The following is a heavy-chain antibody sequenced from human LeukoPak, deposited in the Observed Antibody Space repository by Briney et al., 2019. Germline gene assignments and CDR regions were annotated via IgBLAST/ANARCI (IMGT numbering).Heavy chain of an antibody. CDR2: IYSADSA. Sequence: GGSLRLSCAPSGFTVSRNYMSWVRQAPGKGLEWVSVIYSADSAYYADSVRGRFTISRDNSKNTLYLQMNSLRADDTAVYYCAREVGGGATNYFDYWGQGTLVTVCS. J-gene: IGHJ4*02. CDR1: GFTVSRNY. V-gene: IGHV3-53*01. CDR3: AREVGGGATNYFDY. D-gene: IGHD1-26*01.